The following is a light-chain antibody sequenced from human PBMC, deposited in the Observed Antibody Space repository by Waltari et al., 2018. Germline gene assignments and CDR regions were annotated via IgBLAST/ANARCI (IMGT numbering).Light chain of an antibody. V-gene: IGLV4-69*02. J-gene: IGLJ2*01. CDR1: SGHSSYA. CDR3: QTWGTGFVI. Sequence: QPVVTQSSSASASLGASVKLTCTLDSGHSSYAVAWYQLQAEKGPRFLRKINSDGSHSKGDAIADRFSGSSSGAERFLSISSVQSEDEADYSFQTWGTGFVIFGGGTKLTVL. CDR2: INSDGSH.